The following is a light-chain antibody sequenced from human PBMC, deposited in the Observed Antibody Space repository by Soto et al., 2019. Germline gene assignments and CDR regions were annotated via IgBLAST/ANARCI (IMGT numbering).Light chain of an antibody. J-gene: IGLJ2*01. Sequence: QSVLTQPPSASGTPGVRVTISCSGSTSNIGSNNVNWYQQLPGTAPKLLIYSNNQRPSGDHDRFSASKSGTSASLAVSGLQSEDEADYHCAAWDDRLNGVIFGGGTKLTVL. CDR3: AAWDDRLNGVI. CDR1: TSNIGSNN. CDR2: SNN. V-gene: IGLV1-44*01.